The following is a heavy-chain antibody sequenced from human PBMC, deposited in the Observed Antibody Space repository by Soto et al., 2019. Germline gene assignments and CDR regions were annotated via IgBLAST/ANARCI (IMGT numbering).Heavy chain of an antibody. J-gene: IGHJ6*03. D-gene: IGHD2-8*01. V-gene: IGHV3-23*01. CDR3: AGRYCPNGVCYTNFYYYMDI. Sequence: EVQLLESGGGLVQPGGSLRLSCAASGFSFSTYAMTWVRQAPGKGLEWVSTITPSGGNTYYADSVKVRFTITSDNSENTLFLHMNSLRAEDTAVYYCAGRYCPNGVCYTNFYYYMDIWGEGTSVTVSS. CDR1: GFSFSTYA. CDR2: ITPSGGNT.